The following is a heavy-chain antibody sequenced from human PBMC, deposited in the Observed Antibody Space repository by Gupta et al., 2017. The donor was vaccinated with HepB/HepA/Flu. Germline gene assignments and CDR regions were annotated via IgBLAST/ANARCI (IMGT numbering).Heavy chain of an antibody. CDR3: ARGLWDPVTTDAFDI. J-gene: IGHJ3*02. V-gene: IGHV3-74*01. CDR2: INSDGSST. CDR1: GFTFSSYW. Sequence: EVQLVESGGGLVQPGGSLRLSCAASGFTFSSYWMHWVRQAPGKGLVWVSRINSDGSSTSYADSVKGRFTISRDNAKNTLYLQMNSLRAEDTAVYYCARGLWDPVTTDAFDIWGQGTMVTVSS. D-gene: IGHD4-17*01.